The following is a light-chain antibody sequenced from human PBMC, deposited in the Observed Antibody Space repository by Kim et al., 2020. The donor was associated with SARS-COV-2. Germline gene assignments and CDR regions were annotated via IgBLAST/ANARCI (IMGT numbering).Light chain of an antibody. V-gene: IGLV2-14*04. CDR2: DVT. Sequence: GQSITISCTGTSSDIGGYNYVSGYQQSPGKTPKLILYDVTNRASGVSNRFSGSKSGNTASLAISGLQAEDEGDYYCTSYTTSTTVVFGTGTKVTVL. CDR1: SSDIGGYNY. J-gene: IGLJ1*01. CDR3: TSYTTSTTVV.